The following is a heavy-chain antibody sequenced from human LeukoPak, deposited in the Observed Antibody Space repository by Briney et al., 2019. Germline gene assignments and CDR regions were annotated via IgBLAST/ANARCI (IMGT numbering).Heavy chain of an antibody. CDR1: GYTFTGYY. CDR2: INPNSGGT. Sequence: ASVKVSCKASGYTFTGYYMHWVQQAPGQGLEWMGWINPNSGGTNYAQKFQGRVTMTRDTSISTAYMELSRLRSDDTAVYYCARDRYCSGGSCYGGRAFDIWGQGTMVTVSS. D-gene: IGHD2-15*01. CDR3: ARDRYCSGGSCYGGRAFDI. J-gene: IGHJ3*02. V-gene: IGHV1-2*02.